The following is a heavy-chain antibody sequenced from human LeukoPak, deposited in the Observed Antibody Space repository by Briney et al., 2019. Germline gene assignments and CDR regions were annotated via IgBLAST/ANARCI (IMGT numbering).Heavy chain of an antibody. V-gene: IGHV3-21*04. CDR2: ISSSSIYI. Sequence: GGSLRLSCAASGFTFSDYSMNWVRQAPGKGLEWVSSISSSSIYIYYADSVKGRFTNSRDNSKNTLYLQMNSLRAEDTAVYYCAKGGTIFGVAYRDYYYMDVWGKGTTVTVSS. J-gene: IGHJ6*03. D-gene: IGHD3-3*01. CDR3: AKGGTIFGVAYRDYYYMDV. CDR1: GFTFSDYS.